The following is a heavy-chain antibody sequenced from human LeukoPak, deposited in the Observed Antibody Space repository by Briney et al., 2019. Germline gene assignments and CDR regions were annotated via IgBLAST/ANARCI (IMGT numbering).Heavy chain of an antibody. CDR3: ATVPVVYYYYGMDV. CDR1: GGTFSSYA. V-gene: IGHV1-69*06. Sequence: GSSVKVSCKASGGTFSSYAISWVRQAPGQGLEWMGGIIPIFGTANYAQKFQGRVTMTEDTSTDTAYMELSSLRSEDTAVYYCATVPVVYYYYGMDVWGQGTTVTVSS. CDR2: IIPIFGTA. D-gene: IGHD4-23*01. J-gene: IGHJ6*02.